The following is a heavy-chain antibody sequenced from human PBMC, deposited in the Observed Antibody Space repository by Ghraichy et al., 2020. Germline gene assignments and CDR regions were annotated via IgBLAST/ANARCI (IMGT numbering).Heavy chain of an antibody. V-gene: IGHV3-23*01. Sequence: GGSLRLSCAASGFTFSSYAMSWVRQAPGKGLEWVSAISGSGGSTYYADSVKGRFTISRDNSKNTLYLQMNSLRAEDTAVYYCAKDSRRGGVAPNWFDPWGQGTLVTVSS. CDR2: ISGSGGST. CDR1: GFTFSSYA. CDR3: AKDSRRGGVAPNWFDP. D-gene: IGHD3-3*01. J-gene: IGHJ5*02.